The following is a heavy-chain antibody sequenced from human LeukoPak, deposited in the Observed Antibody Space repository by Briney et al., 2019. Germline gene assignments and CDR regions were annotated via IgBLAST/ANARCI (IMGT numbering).Heavy chain of an antibody. CDR2: ISGRSFSI. CDR3: ARGKRRFDS. V-gene: IGHV3-11*01. Sequence: PGGSLRLSCAASGFAFNESYMTWLRQAPGKGLEWVGYISGRSFSIYYADSVKGRFTISRDNPTNSLFLHMSSLRADDTAVYYCARGKRRFDSWGQGTLVTVSS. CDR1: GFAFNESY. J-gene: IGHJ5*01.